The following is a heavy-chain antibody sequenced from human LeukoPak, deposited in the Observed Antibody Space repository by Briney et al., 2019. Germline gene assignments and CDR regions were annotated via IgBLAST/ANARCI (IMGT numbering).Heavy chain of an antibody. CDR1: GGSISSYY. Sequence: KASETLSLTCTVSGGSISSYYWSWIRQPAGKGLEWIGRIYTSGSTNYNPSLKSRVTMSVDTSKNQFSLKLSSVTAADTAVYYCARDSSGWYNYYYGMDVWGQGTTVTVSS. J-gene: IGHJ6*02. V-gene: IGHV4-4*07. CDR2: IYTSGST. CDR3: ARDSSGWYNYYYGMDV. D-gene: IGHD6-19*01.